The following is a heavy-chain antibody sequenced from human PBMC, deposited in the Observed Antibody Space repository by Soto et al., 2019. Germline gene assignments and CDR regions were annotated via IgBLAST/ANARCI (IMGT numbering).Heavy chain of an antibody. J-gene: IGHJ3*02. CDR2: IYPGDSDT. CDR3: AKQDDRGALEI. Sequence: GESLKISCKISGKAFTSFWVVWVRQMPGRGLEWMGNIYPGDSDTRYTPPFQGQVTISADKSTHTAYLQWHSLQASDTALYYCAKQDDRGALEIWGQGTKVTVSS. CDR1: GKAFTSFW. V-gene: IGHV5-51*01. D-gene: IGHD3-22*01.